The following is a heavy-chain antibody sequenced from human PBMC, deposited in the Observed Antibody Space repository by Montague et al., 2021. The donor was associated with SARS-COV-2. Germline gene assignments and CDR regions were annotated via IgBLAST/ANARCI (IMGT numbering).Heavy chain of an antibody. V-gene: IGHV4-34*01. CDR3: ASAPRYSFGFWAY. CDR2: INHSGYT. CDR1: GGSSSNYY. D-gene: IGHD5-12*01. J-gene: IGHJ4*02. Sequence: SETLSLTCAVYGGSSSNYYWSWIRQPPGKGLEWVGEINHSGYTDYNPSLESRLTISLDSSKKQFSLKMTSVTAADTAIYYCASAPRYSFGFWAYWGQGTLVSVSS.